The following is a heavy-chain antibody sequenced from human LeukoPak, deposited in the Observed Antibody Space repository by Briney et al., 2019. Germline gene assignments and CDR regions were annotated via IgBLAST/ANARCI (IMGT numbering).Heavy chain of an antibody. V-gene: IGHV4-59*08. CDR2: IYYSGST. J-gene: IGHJ4*02. CDR1: GGSISSYY. CDR3: ARHYPTRRFGELLYSFDY. D-gene: IGHD3-10*01. Sequence: SETLSLTCTVSGGSISSYYWSWIRQPPGKGLEWIGYIYYSGSTNYNPSLKSRVTISVDTSKNQFSLKLSSVTAADTAVYYCARHYPTRRFGELLYSFDYWGQGTLVTVSS.